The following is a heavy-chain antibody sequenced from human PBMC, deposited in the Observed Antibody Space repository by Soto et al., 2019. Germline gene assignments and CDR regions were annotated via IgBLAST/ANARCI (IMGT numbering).Heavy chain of an antibody. CDR2: IYHSGST. J-gene: IGHJ5*02. CDR1: GDSISSVDHY. Sequence: SLTCTVSGDSISSVDHYWSWIRQPPGKGLEWMGYIYHSGSTHYNPSLNSRLTISIDTSTNRFSLNLTSVTAADTAVYFCARLRWETENNWFGPWGQGALVTRLL. CDR3: ARLRWETENNWFGP. V-gene: IGHV4-30-4*01. D-gene: IGHD1-26*01.